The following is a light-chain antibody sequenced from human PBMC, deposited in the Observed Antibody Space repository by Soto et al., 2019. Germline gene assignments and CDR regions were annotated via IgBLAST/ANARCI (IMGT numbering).Light chain of an antibody. CDR2: VNIDGSH. CDR3: QTWGTGIRV. CDR1: SGHSTYA. Sequence: QSVLTQSPSASASLGASVKLTCTLSSGHSTYAIAWHQQQPEKGPRYLMKVNIDGSHSLGDGIPDRFSGSSSGAERYLIISGLQSEDEADYYCQTWGTGIRVFGGGTKLTVL. J-gene: IGLJ3*02. V-gene: IGLV4-69*01.